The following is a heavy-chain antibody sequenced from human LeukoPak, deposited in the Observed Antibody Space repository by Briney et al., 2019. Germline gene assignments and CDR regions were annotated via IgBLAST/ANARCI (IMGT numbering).Heavy chain of an antibody. CDR2: MNPNSGNT. CDR3: ARGLSLKYQLSSGLKYYMDV. J-gene: IGHJ6*03. Sequence: ASVKVSCKASGYTFTSYDINWVRQATGQGLEWMGWMNPNSGNTGYAQKFQGRVTITRNTSISTAYMELSSLRSEDTAVYYCARGLSLKYQLSSGLKYYMDVWGKGTTVTVSS. V-gene: IGHV1-8*03. D-gene: IGHD2-2*01. CDR1: GYTFTSYD.